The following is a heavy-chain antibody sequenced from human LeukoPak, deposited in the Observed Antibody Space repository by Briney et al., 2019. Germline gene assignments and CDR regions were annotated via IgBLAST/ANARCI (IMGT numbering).Heavy chain of an antibody. CDR2: INHSGST. CDR1: GGSFSGYY. Sequence: SETLSLTCAVYGGSFSGYYWSWIRQPPGKGLEWIGEINHSGSTNYNPSLKSRVTISVDTSKNQFSLKLNSVTAADTAVYYCARSSIVGATDYFDYWGQGTLVTVSS. D-gene: IGHD1-26*01. J-gene: IGHJ4*02. V-gene: IGHV4-34*01. CDR3: ARSSIVGATDYFDY.